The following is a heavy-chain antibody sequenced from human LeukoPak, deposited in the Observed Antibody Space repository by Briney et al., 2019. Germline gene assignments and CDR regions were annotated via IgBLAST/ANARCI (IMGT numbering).Heavy chain of an antibody. D-gene: IGHD6-6*01. CDR1: GFTFSSYW. Sequence: PGGSLRLSCAASGFTFSSYWMHWVRQAPGKGLVWVSRINSDGSSTSYADSVKGRFTISRDNAKNTLYLQMNSLRAEDTAVYYCAKDKYSPGALDYWGQGTLVTVSS. V-gene: IGHV3-74*01. J-gene: IGHJ4*02. CDR2: INSDGSST. CDR3: AKDKYSPGALDY.